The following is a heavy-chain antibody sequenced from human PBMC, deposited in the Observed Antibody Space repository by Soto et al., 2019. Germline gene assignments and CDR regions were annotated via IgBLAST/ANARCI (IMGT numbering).Heavy chain of an antibody. D-gene: IGHD5-12*01. CDR2: VKDGGHT. V-gene: IGHV4-34*01. J-gene: IGHJ4*02. Sequence: QVQLQQWGAGLLKPSETLSLNCAVTGGSLSGYYWSWIRQPPGKGLEWIGEVKDGGHTNYSPSLRGRVPISADASNNQFSLRRSSVTAADTGVYYCARGQEGVVATHWDQGSLVTVSS. CDR3: ARGQEGVVATH. CDR1: GGSLSGYY.